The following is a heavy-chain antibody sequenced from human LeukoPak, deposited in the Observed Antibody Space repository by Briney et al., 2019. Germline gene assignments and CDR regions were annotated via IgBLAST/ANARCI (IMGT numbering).Heavy chain of an antibody. CDR3: ARNPAGIGDY. CDR2: ISSNGGST. D-gene: IGHD1-26*01. Sequence: PGGSLRLSCSASGFTSTNYAVHWVRQAPGKGLEYVSGISSNGGSTYYADSLKGRFTISRDNSKNTLYLQMNSLTDEDTAVYYCARNPAGIGDYWGQGTLVTVSS. CDR1: GFTSTNYA. J-gene: IGHJ4*02. V-gene: IGHV3-64*04.